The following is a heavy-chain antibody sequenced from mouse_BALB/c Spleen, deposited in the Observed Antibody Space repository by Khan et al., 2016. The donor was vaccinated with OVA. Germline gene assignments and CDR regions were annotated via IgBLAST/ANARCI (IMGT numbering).Heavy chain of an antibody. D-gene: IGHD1-1*01. CDR2: IRSKTNNYAT. V-gene: IGHV10-1*02. J-gene: IGHJ4*01. CDR1: GFTFNTYA. Sequence: EVQLVESGGGLVQPKGSLKLSCAASGFTFNTYAMNWVRQAPGKGLEWVARIRSKTNNYATYYADSVKDRFTISRDDSQSMLYLQMNNLKTEDTAMYYCVRHKNYYGDGAMDYWGQGTSVTVSS. CDR3: VRHKNYYGDGAMDY.